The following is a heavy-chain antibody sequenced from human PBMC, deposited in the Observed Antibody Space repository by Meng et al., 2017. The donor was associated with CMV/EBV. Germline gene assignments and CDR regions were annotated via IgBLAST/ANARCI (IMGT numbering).Heavy chain of an antibody. D-gene: IGHD3-3*01. Sequence: GESLKISCAASGFTFSSYAMSWVRQAPGKGLEWVSAISGSGGSTYYADSVKGRFTISRDNSKNTLYLQMNSLRAEDTAVYYCVKDLSFWSGYWGPPIYGMDVWGQGTTVTVSS. CDR3: VKDLSFWSGYWGPPIYGMDV. J-gene: IGHJ6*02. CDR2: ISGSGGST. V-gene: IGHV3-23*01. CDR1: GFTFSSYA.